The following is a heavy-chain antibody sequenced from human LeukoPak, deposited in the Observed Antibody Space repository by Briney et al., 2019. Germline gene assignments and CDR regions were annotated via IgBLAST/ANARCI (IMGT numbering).Heavy chain of an antibody. Sequence: SETLSLTCTVSGGSISSGDYYWSWIRQPPGRGLEWIGYIHHSGSTYDNPSLESRVTISVDTSKNQFSLRLSSVTAADTAVYYCAREGAYYDSSGYYYFDYWGQGTLVTVSS. V-gene: IGHV4-30-4*01. CDR2: IHHSGST. D-gene: IGHD3-22*01. CDR3: AREGAYYDSSGYYYFDY. J-gene: IGHJ4*02. CDR1: GGSISSGDYY.